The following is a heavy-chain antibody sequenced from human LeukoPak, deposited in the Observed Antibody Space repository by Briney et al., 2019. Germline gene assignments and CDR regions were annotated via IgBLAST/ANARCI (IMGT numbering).Heavy chain of an antibody. CDR1: GGTFSSYA. D-gene: IGHD5-18*01. J-gene: IGHJ4*02. Sequence: SVKVSCTASGGTFSSYAISWVRQAPGQGLEWMGGIILIFGTANYAQKFQGRATITADESTSTAYMVLSSLRSEDTAVYYCARDRIDTAMVADYWGQGTLVTVSS. CDR3: ARDRIDTAMVADY. V-gene: IGHV1-69*13. CDR2: IILIFGTA.